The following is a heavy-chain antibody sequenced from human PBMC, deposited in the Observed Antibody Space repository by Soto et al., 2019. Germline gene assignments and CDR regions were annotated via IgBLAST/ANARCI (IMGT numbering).Heavy chain of an antibody. J-gene: IGHJ6*02. D-gene: IGHD6-6*01. CDR1: GFTFSSYA. Sequence: GGSLRLSCAASGFTFSSYAMHWVRQAPGKGLEWVAVISYDGSNKYYADSVKGRFTISRDNSKNTLYLQMNSLRAEDTAVYYCARSIAARLYYYYYYGMDVWGQGTTVTVSS. V-gene: IGHV3-30-3*01. CDR3: ARSIAARLYYYYYYGMDV. CDR2: ISYDGSNK.